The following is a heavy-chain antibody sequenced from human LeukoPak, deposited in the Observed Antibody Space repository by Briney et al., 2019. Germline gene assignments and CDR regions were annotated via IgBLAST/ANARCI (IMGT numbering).Heavy chain of an antibody. V-gene: IGHV3-48*04. CDR3: ARKVPYYDILTGDHPFDY. CDR2: ISSSSSTI. Sequence: GGSLRLSCAASGFTFSSYWMHWVRQAPGKGLEWVSYISSSSSTIYYADSVKGRFTMSRDNAKNSLFLQMNSLRAEDTAVYYCARKVPYYDILTGDHPFDYWGQGTLVTVSS. D-gene: IGHD3-9*01. CDR1: GFTFSSYW. J-gene: IGHJ4*02.